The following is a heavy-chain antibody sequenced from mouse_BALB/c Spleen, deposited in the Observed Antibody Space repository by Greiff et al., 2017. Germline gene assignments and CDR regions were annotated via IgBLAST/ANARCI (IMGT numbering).Heavy chain of an antibody. D-gene: IGHD1-2*01. CDR2: IRLKSNNYAT. V-gene: IGHV6-6*02. J-gene: IGHJ3*01. CDR1: GFTFSNYW. Sequence: EVQRVESGGGLVQPGGSMKLSCVASGFTFSNYWMNWVRQSPEKGLEWVAEIRLKSNNYATHYAESVKGRFTISRDDSKSSVYLQMNNLRAEDTGIYYCTTIHYYGYGAYWGQGTLVTVSA. CDR3: TTIHYYGYGAY.